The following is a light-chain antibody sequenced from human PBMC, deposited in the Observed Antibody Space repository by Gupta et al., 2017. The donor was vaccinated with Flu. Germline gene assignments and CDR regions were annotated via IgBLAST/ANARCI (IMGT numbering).Light chain of an antibody. CDR2: GVT. V-gene: IGLV2-11*03. J-gene: IGLJ3*02. CDR1: SIDVGNYDY. CDR3: CSYAGTFTFV. Sequence: SIDVGNYDYVSWYQQYPGKAPKLMIYGVTNRPAGVPNRFSGSKSGNTASLAISGLQAEDEANYYCCSYAGTFTFVFGGGTKVTVL.